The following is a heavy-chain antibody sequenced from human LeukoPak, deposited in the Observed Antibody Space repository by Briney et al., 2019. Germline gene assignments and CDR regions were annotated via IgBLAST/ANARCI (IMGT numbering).Heavy chain of an antibody. J-gene: IGHJ4*02. CDR3: TRSRERYCTSGSCYIDLQAR. CDR1: GGSISSGYYY. V-gene: IGHV4-61*02. D-gene: IGHD2-2*02. Sequence: SETLSLTCTVSGGSISSGYYYWSWIRQPAVKGLELIGRMYTSGSTEYNPSLNSRVTISVDTSKNQFSLKLSSVTAADTAVYYCTRSRERYCTSGSCYIDLQARWGQGTLVTVSS. CDR2: MYTSGST.